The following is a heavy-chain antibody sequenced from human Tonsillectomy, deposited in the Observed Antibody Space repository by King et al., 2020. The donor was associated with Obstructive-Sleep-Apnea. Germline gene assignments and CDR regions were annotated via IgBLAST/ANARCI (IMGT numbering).Heavy chain of an antibody. V-gene: IGHV3-48*04. D-gene: IGHD1-26*01. CDR1: GFTFSSYS. CDR2: VTTSSSNI. J-gene: IGHJ4*02. Sequence: VQLVESGGGLVQPGGSLRLSCAASGFTFSSYSMNWVRQAPGKGLEWISYVTTSSSNIYYADSVKGRFTISRDNAENSLYLQMNSLSAEDTAVYYCARYGAGGTYDYWGQGILVTVSS. CDR3: ARYGAGGTYDY.